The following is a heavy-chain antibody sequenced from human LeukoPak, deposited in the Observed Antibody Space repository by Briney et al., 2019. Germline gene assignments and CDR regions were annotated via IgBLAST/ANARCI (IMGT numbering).Heavy chain of an antibody. CDR2: ISYDGSNE. Sequence: PGGSLRLSCAASGFTFSSYGMHWVRQAPGKGLEWVAVISYDGSNEYYADSVKGRFTIARDNSKNTLYLQMNSLRPGDTALYYCARAENYCDGSGNYPRTPKGHWGQGTLVTVSS. CDR3: ARAENYCDGSGNYPRTPKGH. D-gene: IGHD3-22*01. J-gene: IGHJ4*02. CDR1: GFTFSSYG. V-gene: IGHV3-30*03.